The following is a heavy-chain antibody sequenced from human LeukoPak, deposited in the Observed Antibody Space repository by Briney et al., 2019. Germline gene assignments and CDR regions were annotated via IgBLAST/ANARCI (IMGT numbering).Heavy chain of an antibody. CDR1: GFTFSSYA. J-gene: IGHJ4*02. D-gene: IGHD5-24*01. V-gene: IGHV3-23*01. CDR2: ISSSGGST. CDR3: AKVRLATVGGRGFDY. Sequence: PGGSLRLSCVASGFTFSSYAMNWVRQAPGKGLEWVSAISSSGGSTHYADSVKGRFTISRESSENTLFLQMSSLGAEDTAVYYCAKVRLATVGGRGFDYWGQGTLVAVSS.